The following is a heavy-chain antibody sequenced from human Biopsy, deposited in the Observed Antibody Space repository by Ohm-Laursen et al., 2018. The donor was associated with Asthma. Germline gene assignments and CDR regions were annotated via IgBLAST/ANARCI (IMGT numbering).Heavy chain of an antibody. D-gene: IGHD3-9*01. CDR1: GYTFINYA. Sequence: ASVKVSCKTSGYTFINYAIHWVRQAPGQRLEWMGWINAGNGNTKYSQKFQGRVTISRDTSASTACMDLSSLRSEDTAVYYCARTYYDFLTGQVNDAFAMWGQGTMATVSS. CDR3: ARTYYDFLTGQVNDAFAM. V-gene: IGHV1-3*01. CDR2: INAGNGNT. J-gene: IGHJ3*02.